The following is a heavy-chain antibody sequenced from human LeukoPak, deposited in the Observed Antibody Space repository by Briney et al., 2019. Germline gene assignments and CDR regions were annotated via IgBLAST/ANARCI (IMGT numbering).Heavy chain of an antibody. V-gene: IGHV4-59*02. D-gene: IGHD1-26*01. J-gene: IGHJ3*02. CDR2: IHNSGST. CDR1: GGSVRSYY. CDR3: VRDWEGFNFDI. Sequence: SETLSLTCTVSGGSVRSYYWSWIQQPPGEGLEWIAYIHNSGSTNYNPSLKSRVTISVDTSKNHFSLKLSSVTAADTAVYYCVRDWEGFNFDIWGQGTMVTVSS.